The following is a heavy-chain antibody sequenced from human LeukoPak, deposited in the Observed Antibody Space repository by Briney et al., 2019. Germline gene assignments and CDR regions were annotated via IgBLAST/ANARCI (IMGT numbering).Heavy chain of an antibody. Sequence: GGSLRLSCAASGFTFSSYSMNWVRQAPGKGLEWVSCISTSSSYKYYADSVKGRFTISGDNAKNSLYLQMNSLRAEDTAVYYCARAVIISRLWYYFDYWGQGTLVTVSS. CDR1: GFTFSSYS. D-gene: IGHD3-10*01. CDR3: ARAVIISRLWYYFDY. V-gene: IGHV3-21*01. J-gene: IGHJ4*02. CDR2: ISTSSSYK.